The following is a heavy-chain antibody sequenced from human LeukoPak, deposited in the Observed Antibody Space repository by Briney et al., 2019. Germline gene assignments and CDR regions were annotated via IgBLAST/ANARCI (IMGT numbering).Heavy chain of an antibody. CDR3: ATMFGESSDFDH. J-gene: IGHJ4*02. CDR1: GGSISAYY. D-gene: IGHD3-10*02. V-gene: IGHV4-4*07. Sequence: PSETLSLTCVVSGGSISAYYWNWIRQPAGKGLEWIGRLHSSGETTSNPSLMSRATMSLDPSRNHFSLNLTSVTAADTGIYYCATMFGESSDFDHWGQGTLVTVSS. CDR2: LHSSGET.